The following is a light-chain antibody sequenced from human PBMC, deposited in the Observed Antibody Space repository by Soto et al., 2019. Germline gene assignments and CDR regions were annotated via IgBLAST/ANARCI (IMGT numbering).Light chain of an antibody. V-gene: IGKV3-20*01. CDR1: QSVSSNY. CDR3: QQYGRSPT. J-gene: IGKJ1*01. Sequence: IVLTQSPDTLSLSPGERAPLFCRASQSVSSNYLAWYQQKLGQAPRLLIYDASRRATGIPDRFSGSGSGTDFTLTISRLEPEDFVVYYCQQYGRSPTFGQGTKVDIK. CDR2: DAS.